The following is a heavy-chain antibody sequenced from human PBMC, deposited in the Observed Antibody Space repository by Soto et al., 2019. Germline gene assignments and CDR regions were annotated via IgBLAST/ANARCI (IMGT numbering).Heavy chain of an antibody. Sequence: PGGSLRLACAASGFTFSSYAMHWVRQAPGKGLEWVAARSYDGSNKYYADSVKGRFTISRDKSKTTMYLKMNSLSAEDTAVYYCARGPSSLTRFDYWGQGTLVTASS. D-gene: IGHD2-2*01. CDR2: RSYDGSNK. J-gene: IGHJ4*02. V-gene: IGHV3-30-3*01. CDR3: ARGPSSLTRFDY. CDR1: GFTFSSYA.